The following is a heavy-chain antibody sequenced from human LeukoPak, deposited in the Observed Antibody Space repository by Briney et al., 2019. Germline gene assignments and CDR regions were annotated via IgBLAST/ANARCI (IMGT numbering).Heavy chain of an antibody. Sequence: SGGSLRLSCAASGLTFRTFWMTWVRQAPGKGLEWVANINQDGSETYYVDSVMGRFTISGDNAKNSLYLQMNSLRAEDTAVYYCARRDCNGGGCYADYWGQGTLVTVSS. V-gene: IGHV3-7*01. J-gene: IGHJ4*02. CDR3: ARRDCNGGGCYADY. CDR1: GLTFRTFW. D-gene: IGHD2-15*01. CDR2: INQDGSET.